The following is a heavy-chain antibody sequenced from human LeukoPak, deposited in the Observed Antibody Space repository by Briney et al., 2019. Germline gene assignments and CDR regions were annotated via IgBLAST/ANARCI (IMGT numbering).Heavy chain of an antibody. V-gene: IGHV3-30*02. CDR2: IRYDGSNK. J-gene: IGHJ4*02. Sequence: PGGSLRLSCAASGFTFSSYGMHWVRQAPGKGLEWVAFIRYDGSNKYYADSVKGRFTISRDNSKNTLYLQMNSLRAEDTAVYYCARDGLDFWSGSSDYWGQGTLVTVSS. CDR3: ARDGLDFWSGSSDY. D-gene: IGHD3-3*01. CDR1: GFTFSSYG.